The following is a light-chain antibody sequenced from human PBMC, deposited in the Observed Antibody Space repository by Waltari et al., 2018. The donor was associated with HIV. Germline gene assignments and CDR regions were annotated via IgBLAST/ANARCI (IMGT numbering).Light chain of an antibody. J-gene: IGLJ1*01. CDR1: DSNLGNNY. V-gene: IGLV1-51*01. Sequence: QSILTQPPSVSAAPGQKVNICCSGGDSNLGNNYFSWYQQVPGRAPPLPIYDTDKRPPGIPERFSPSKAGMSATLGITGLQIVDDADYYCGTWDSSLNLYVFGPGTTVAVL. CDR3: GTWDSSLNLYV. CDR2: DTD.